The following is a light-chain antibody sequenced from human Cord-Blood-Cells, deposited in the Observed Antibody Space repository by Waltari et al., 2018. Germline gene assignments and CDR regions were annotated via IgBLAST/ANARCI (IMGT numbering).Light chain of an antibody. Sequence: QSVLTQPPSASGTPGQRVTISCSGSSSHIGSNTVNWYQQLPGTAPKLLIYSNNQRPSGVPARFSGSKSGTSASLAISGLQSEDEADYYCAAWDDSLNGLYVFGTGTKVTVL. V-gene: IGLV1-44*01. CDR3: AAWDDSLNGLYV. CDR2: SNN. CDR1: SSHIGSNT. J-gene: IGLJ1*01.